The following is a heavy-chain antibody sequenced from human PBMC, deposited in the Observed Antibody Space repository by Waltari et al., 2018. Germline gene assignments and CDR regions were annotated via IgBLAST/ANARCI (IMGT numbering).Heavy chain of an antibody. V-gene: IGHV4-59*11. CDR2: IYYSGST. CDR1: GGSISSHY. Sequence: QVQLQESGPGLVKPSETLSLTCTVSGGSISSHYWSWIRQPPGKGLEWIGYIYYSGSTNYNPSLKSRVTISVDTSKNQFSLKLSSVTAADTAVYYCARARSLASSWFLYYFDYWGQGTLVTVSS. D-gene: IGHD6-13*01. CDR3: ARARSLASSWFLYYFDY. J-gene: IGHJ4*02.